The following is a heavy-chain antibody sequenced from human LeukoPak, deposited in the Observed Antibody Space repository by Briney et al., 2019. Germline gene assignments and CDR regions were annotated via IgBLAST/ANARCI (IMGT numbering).Heavy chain of an antibody. CDR1: GFTFGTHI. J-gene: IGHJ4*02. D-gene: IGHD6-6*01. Sequence: GGSLRLSCVASGFTFGTHIVTWVRQAPGKGLEWVSTISSSGGSTYYADSLKGRFTISRDNSKNTLYLQMNSLRAEDTAVYYCTTGVAARDFDYWGQGTLVTVSS. CDR2: ISSSGGST. CDR3: TTGVAARDFDY. V-gene: IGHV3-23*01.